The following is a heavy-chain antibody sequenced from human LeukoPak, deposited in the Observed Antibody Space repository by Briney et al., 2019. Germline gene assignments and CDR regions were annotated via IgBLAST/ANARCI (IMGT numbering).Heavy chain of an antibody. CDR2: ISSSSSYI. CDR3: AREYYYDSSGYYA. D-gene: IGHD3-22*01. J-gene: IGHJ5*02. Sequence: GGSLRLSRAASGFTFSSYSMKWVRQAPGKGLDWASSISSSSSYIYYTASVKGRCTISRDNAKNSLYLQMNSLRAEDTAVYYCAREYYYDSSGYYAWGQGTLDTVSS. CDR1: GFTFSSYS. V-gene: IGHV3-21*01.